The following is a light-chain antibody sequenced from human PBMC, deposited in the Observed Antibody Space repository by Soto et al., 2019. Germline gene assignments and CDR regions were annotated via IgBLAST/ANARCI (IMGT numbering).Light chain of an antibody. J-gene: IGKJ1*01. CDR3: MQAIQAPRT. Sequence: DIVLTQSPLSLPVTPGEPASISCRSSQSLLHSNGNIYLDWYLQKPGQSPQLLIYLGSIRASGGSDRFSGSGSGTDFTLKFTRVVAEDVGVYYCMQAIQAPRTFGLGTKVDIK. V-gene: IGKV2-28*01. CDR2: LGS. CDR1: QSLLHSNGNIY.